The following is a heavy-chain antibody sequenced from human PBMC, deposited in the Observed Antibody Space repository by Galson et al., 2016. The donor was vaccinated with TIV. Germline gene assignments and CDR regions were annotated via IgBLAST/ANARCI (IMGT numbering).Heavy chain of an antibody. Sequence: SLRLSCAASGFTFSNHWMHWVRQAPGKGLVWVSRIEPYGSSTNYADSVRGRFTISRDNAKDTLYLQMNGMRAEDTGLYFCGRGFVGKTAALDYWGQGTLVTVSS. J-gene: IGHJ4*02. V-gene: IGHV3-74*01. CDR2: IEPYGSST. CDR3: GRGFVGKTAALDY. D-gene: IGHD2-21*01. CDR1: GFTFSNHW.